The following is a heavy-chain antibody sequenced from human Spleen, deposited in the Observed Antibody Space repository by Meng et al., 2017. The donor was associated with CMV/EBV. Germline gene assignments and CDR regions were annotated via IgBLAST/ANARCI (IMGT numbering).Heavy chain of an antibody. CDR1: GFSFDYYG. D-gene: IGHD3-3*01. CDR3: ARPYRSGRIH. J-gene: IGHJ4*02. Sequence: GESLKISCAASGFSFDYYGMSWVRQAPGKGLEWVSGIDWNGGTTGYADSVKGRFTISRDNAKNSLYLQMNSLRAEDTAVYYCARPYRSGRIHWGRGTLVTVSS. V-gene: IGHV3-20*04. CDR2: IDWNGGTT.